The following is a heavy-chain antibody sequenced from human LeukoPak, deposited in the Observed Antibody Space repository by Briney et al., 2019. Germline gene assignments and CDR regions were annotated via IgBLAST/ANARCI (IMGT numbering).Heavy chain of an antibody. V-gene: IGHV4-61*01. CDR2: IYYSGTT. CDR3: ARTTTTVTQTTDY. CDR1: GGSVSSGSYY. Sequence: PSETLSLTCTVSGGSVSSGSYYWSWIRQPPGKGLEWIGFIYYSGTTSYNPSLQSRVTISIDTSKNQFSLNLSSVTAADTAVYYCARTTTTVTQTTDYWGQGTLVTVSS. J-gene: IGHJ4*02. D-gene: IGHD4-17*01.